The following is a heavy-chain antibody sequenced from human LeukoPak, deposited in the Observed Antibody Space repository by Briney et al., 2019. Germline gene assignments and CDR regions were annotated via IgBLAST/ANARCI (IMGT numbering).Heavy chain of an antibody. J-gene: IGHJ4*02. Sequence: PGGSLRLSCAASGFTFSNAWMSWVRQAPGKGLAWVGRIRSKTDGGTTDYAAPVEGRFTISRDDSKNTLYLQMNSLKTEDTAVYYCTTYSGYDGGDYWGQGTLVTLSS. CDR3: TTYSGYDGGDY. D-gene: IGHD5-12*01. CDR1: GFTFSNAW. CDR2: IRSKTDGGTT. V-gene: IGHV3-15*05.